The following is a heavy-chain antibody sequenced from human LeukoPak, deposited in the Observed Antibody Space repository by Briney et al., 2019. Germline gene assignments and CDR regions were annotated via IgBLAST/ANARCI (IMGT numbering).Heavy chain of an antibody. CDR3: ARFGYYDSSGYFGTLYYYGMDV. CDR2: ISYDGSNK. J-gene: IGHJ6*02. D-gene: IGHD3-22*01. V-gene: IGHV3-30-3*01. CDR1: GFTFSSYA. Sequence: GGSLRLSCAASGFTFSSYAMHWVRQAPGKGLEWVAVISYDGSNKYYADSVKGRFTISRDNSKNTLYLQMNSLRAEDTAVYYCARFGYYDSSGYFGTLYYYGMDVWGQGTTVTVSS.